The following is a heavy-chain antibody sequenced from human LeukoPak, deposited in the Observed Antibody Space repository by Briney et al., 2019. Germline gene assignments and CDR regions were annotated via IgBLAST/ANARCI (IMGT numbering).Heavy chain of an antibody. V-gene: IGHV3-11*01. J-gene: IGHJ4*02. D-gene: IGHD3-9*01. CDR1: GFTFSDYY. Sequence: GGSLRLSCAASGFTFSDYYMSWIRQAPGKGLEWVSYISSSGSFIYYADSVKGRFTISRDNSKNTLYLQMNSLRVEDTAVYYCARAPLLYFDWCYFDYWGQGTLVTVSS. CDR3: ARAPLLYFDWCYFDY. CDR2: ISSSGSFI.